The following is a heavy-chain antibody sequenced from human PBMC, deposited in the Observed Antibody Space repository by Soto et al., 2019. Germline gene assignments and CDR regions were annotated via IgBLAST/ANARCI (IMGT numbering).Heavy chain of an antibody. V-gene: IGHV4-31*03. J-gene: IGHJ6*02. Sequence: QVQLQESGPGLVKPSQTLSLTCTVSGGSISSGGYYWSWIRQHPGKGLEWIGYIYYSGSTYYNPSRKSRVTISVDTSKNQFSLKLSAVTAADTAVYYCARDQRKSNYGNYYYGMDGWGQVNKVTVSS. CDR2: IYYSGST. D-gene: IGHD4-4*01. CDR3: ARDQRKSNYGNYYYGMDG. CDR1: GGSISSGGYY.